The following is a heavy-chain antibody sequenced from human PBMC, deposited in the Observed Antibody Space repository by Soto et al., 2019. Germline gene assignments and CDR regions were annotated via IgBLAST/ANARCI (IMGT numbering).Heavy chain of an antibody. Sequence: SETLSLTCTVSGGSISSYYWSWIRQPPGKGLEWIGYIYYSGSTNYNPSLKSRVTISVDTSKNQFSLKLSSVTAADTAVYYCARALDDFWIWFDPWGQGTLVTVSS. V-gene: IGHV4-59*01. D-gene: IGHD3-3*01. CDR3: ARALDDFWIWFDP. J-gene: IGHJ5*02. CDR1: GGSISSYY. CDR2: IYYSGST.